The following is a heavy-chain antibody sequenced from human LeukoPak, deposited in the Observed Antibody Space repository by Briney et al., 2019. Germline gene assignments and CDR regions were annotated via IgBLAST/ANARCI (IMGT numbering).Heavy chain of an antibody. Sequence: PSETLSLTCTVSGGSISSSSYYWGWIRQPPGKGLEWIGSIYYSGSTYYNPSLKSRVTISVDTSKNQFSLKLSSVTAADTAVYYCARVGWYYFDFDYWGQGTLVTVSS. V-gene: IGHV4-39*07. CDR2: IYYSGST. J-gene: IGHJ4*02. CDR3: ARVGWYYFDFDY. CDR1: GGSISSSSYY. D-gene: IGHD6-19*01.